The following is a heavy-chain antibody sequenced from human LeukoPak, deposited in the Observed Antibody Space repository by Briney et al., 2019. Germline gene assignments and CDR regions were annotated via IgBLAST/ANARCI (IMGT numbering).Heavy chain of an antibody. V-gene: IGHV4-38-2*01. CDR3: ARNRSVTTTPGFDH. CDR1: GYSIRGDDY. CDR2: IYHSGST. D-gene: IGHD4-17*01. J-gene: IGHJ4*02. Sequence: PSDTLSLTCAVSGYSIRGDDYWGWIRQSPGKGLEWIGSIYHSGSTHYNPSLKSRVTISVDTSKNQFSLMLNSVTAADTAVYYCARNRSVTTTPGFDHWGQGTLVTVSS.